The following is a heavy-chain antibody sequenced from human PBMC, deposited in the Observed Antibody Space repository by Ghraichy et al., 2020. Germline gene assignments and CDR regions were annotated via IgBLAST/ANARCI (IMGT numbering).Heavy chain of an antibody. D-gene: IGHD6-19*01. J-gene: IGHJ4*02. CDR3: ARGPAQWRGPYYFDY. Sequence: GSLRLSCAVYGGSFSGYYWSWIRQPPGKGLEWIGEINHSGSTNYNPSLKSRVTISVDTSKNQFSLKLSSVTAADTAVYYCARGPAQWRGPYYFDYWGQGTLVTVAS. CDR2: INHSGST. CDR1: GGSFSGYY. V-gene: IGHV4-34*01.